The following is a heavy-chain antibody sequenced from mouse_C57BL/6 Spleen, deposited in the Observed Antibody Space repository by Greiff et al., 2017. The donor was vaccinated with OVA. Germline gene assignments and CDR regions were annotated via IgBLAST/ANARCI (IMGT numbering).Heavy chain of an antibody. Sequence: QVQLQQPGAELVMPGASVKLCCKASGYTFTSYWMHWVKQRPGQGLEWIGEIDPSDSYTNYNQKFKGKSTLTVDKSSSTAYMQLSSLTSEDSAVYYCARAYYSNYGGYFDVWGTGTTVTVSS. D-gene: IGHD2-5*01. CDR2: IDPSDSYT. V-gene: IGHV1-69*01. CDR3: ARAYYSNYGGYFDV. CDR1: GYTFTSYW. J-gene: IGHJ1*03.